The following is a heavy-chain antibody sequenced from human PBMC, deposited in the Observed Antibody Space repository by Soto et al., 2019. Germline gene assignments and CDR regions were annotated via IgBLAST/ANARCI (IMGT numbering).Heavy chain of an antibody. CDR2: IYHSGST. D-gene: IGHD6-13*01. CDR3: ARDAARLAAAERWFDP. CDR1: GGSISSSNW. J-gene: IGHJ5*02. Sequence: SETLSLTCAVSGGSISSSNWWSWVRQPPGKGLEWIGEIYHSGSTNYNPSLKSRVTISGDKSKNQFSLKLSSVTAADTAVYYCARDAARLAAAERWFDPWGQGTLVTVSS. V-gene: IGHV4-4*02.